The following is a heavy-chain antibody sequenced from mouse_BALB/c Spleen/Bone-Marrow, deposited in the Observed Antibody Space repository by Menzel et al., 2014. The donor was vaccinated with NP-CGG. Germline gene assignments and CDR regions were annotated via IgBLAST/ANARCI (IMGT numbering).Heavy chain of an antibody. D-gene: IGHD2-3*01. J-gene: IGHJ4*01. CDR1: GYTFTSYI. Sequence: EVKLQESGPELVKPGASVKMSCKASGYTFTSYIMHWMKQKPGQGLEWIGYINPYNDGTKYNEKFKGKATLTSDKSSSTAYMELSSLTSEDSAVYYCARRWLPYAMDYWGQGTSVTVSS. CDR3: ARRWLPYAMDY. CDR2: INPYNDGT. V-gene: IGHV1-14*01.